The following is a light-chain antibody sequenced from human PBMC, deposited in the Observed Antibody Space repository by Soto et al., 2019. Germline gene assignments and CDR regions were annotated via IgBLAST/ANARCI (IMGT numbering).Light chain of an antibody. CDR3: TSYTSSTTRVV. J-gene: IGLJ2*01. V-gene: IGLV2-14*01. CDR1: SSDVGGYDS. Sequence: ALTQPASVSGSPGQSITISCSGTSSDVGGYDSVSWYRQHPGKAPKLMIYDVSNRPSGVSNRFSGSKSGNTASLTISGLQAEDEADYYCTSYTSSTTRVVFGGGTKVTVL. CDR2: DVS.